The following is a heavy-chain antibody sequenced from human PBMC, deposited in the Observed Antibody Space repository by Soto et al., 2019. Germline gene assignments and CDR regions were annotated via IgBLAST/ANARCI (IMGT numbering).Heavy chain of an antibody. CDR1: GGSFSGYY. Sequence: SETLSLTCAVYGGSFSGYYWSWIRQPPGKGLEWIGEINHSGSTNYNPSLKSRVTISVDTSKNQFSLKLSSVTAADTAVYYCASFSIWSGYYLDYWGQGTLVTVSS. D-gene: IGHD3-3*01. CDR2: INHSGST. CDR3: ASFSIWSGYYLDY. V-gene: IGHV4-34*01. J-gene: IGHJ4*02.